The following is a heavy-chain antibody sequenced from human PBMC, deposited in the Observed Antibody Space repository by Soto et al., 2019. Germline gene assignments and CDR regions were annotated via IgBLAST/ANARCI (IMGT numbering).Heavy chain of an antibody. Sequence: QLQLQESGPGLVKPSETLSLTCTVSGDSISSSNYYWGWIRQPPGKGLEWIGNIHYSGRTYDNPSLKSRVTIYVDTSKNQFSLKLSSVTAADTAVYYCATLLGDYVSYWGQGTLVTVSS. D-gene: IGHD2-21*01. CDR2: IHYSGRT. CDR1: GDSISSSNYY. J-gene: IGHJ4*02. V-gene: IGHV4-39*01. CDR3: ATLLGDYVSY.